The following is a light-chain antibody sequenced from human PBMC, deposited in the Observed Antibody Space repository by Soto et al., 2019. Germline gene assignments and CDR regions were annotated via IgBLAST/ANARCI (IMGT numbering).Light chain of an antibody. CDR2: GAS. CDR3: QQYGSSPTWT. Sequence: EIVLTQSPATLSLSPGERATLPCRASQSVSSYLAWYQEKPGQAPRLLLYGASTRATGIPDRFSGSGSWTDFTLTISRLEPEDSAVYYCQQYGSSPTWTFGQGTKVDIK. J-gene: IGKJ1*01. CDR1: QSVSSY. V-gene: IGKV3-20*01.